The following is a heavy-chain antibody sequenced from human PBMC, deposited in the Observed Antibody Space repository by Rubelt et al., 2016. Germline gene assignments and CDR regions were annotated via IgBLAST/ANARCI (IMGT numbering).Heavy chain of an antibody. CDR1: GDSISSSSHY. CDR3: ARQASLSSGYYP. CDR2: ISYSGST. J-gene: IGHJ5*02. V-gene: IGHV4-39*01. Sequence: QLQLQESGPGLVKPSETLSLTCTISGDSISSSSHYWGWIRQPPGKGLEWIGTISYSGSTFYNPSLKSRVTMSDDTSNNQISLRLTSVSAADAAVYYGARQASLSSGYYPWGQGTLVTVSS. D-gene: IGHD6-19*01.